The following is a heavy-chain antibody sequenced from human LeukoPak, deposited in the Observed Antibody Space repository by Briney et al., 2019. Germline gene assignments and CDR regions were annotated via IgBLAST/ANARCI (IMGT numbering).Heavy chain of an antibody. CDR1: GFTFSSYE. CDR2: ISSSGSTI. D-gene: IGHD3-10*01. CDR3: ARAKMVRGVMDY. J-gene: IGHJ4*02. V-gene: IGHV3-48*03. Sequence: GGSLRLSCAASGFTFSSYEMNWVRQAPGKGLEWVSYISSSGSTICYADSVKGRFTISRDNAKNSLYLQMNSLRAEDTAVYYCARAKMVRGVMDYWGQGTLVTVSS.